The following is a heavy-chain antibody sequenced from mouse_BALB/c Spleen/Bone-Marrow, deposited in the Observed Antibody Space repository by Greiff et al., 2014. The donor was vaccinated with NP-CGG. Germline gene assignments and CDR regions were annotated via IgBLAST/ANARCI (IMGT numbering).Heavy chain of an antibody. CDR1: GYTFTSYW. CDR2: INPNNGGS. CDR3: TRLFYGSSDYAMDN. D-gene: IGHD1-1*01. V-gene: IGHV1S81*02. Sequence: QVQLQQPGAELVKPGASVKLSCKASGYTFTSYWMHWVKLRPGQGFEWIGEINPNNGGSNYNEKFKRKATPTVDKSSSTAYMQLNSLTSEDSAVYYCTRLFYGSSDYAMDNWGQGTSVTVSS. J-gene: IGHJ4*01.